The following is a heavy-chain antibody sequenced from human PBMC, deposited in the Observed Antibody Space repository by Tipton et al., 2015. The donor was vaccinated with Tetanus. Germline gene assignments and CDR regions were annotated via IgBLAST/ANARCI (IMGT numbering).Heavy chain of an antibody. CDR3: ARDSNWSFDY. CDR1: GFTFSNYA. Sequence: SLRLSCAASGFTFSNYAMGWVRQAPGRGLEWVSGIMRSGGDTYYADSVKGRFTISRDNSKNALFLQMNSLRDEDTATYYCARDSNWSFDYWGQGTLVTVS. J-gene: IGHJ4*02. CDR2: IMRSGGDT. V-gene: IGHV3-23*01. D-gene: IGHD6-13*01.